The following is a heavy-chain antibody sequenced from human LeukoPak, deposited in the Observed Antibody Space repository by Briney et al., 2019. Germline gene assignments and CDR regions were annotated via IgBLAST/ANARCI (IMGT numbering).Heavy chain of an antibody. V-gene: IGHV3-21*01. CDR2: ISSSSSYI. J-gene: IGHJ4*02. CDR3: ARSLKGGDIVLMVYAGFDY. CDR1: GFTFSSYS. Sequence: GGSLRLSCAASGFTFSSYSMNWVRQAPGKGLEWVSSISSSSSYIYYADSVKGRFTISRDNAKNSLYLQMNSLRAEDTAVYYCARSLKGGDIVLMVYAGFDYWGQGTLVTVSS. D-gene: IGHD2-8*01.